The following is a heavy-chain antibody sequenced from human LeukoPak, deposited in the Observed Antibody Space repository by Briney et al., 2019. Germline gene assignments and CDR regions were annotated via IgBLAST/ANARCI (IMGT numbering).Heavy chain of an antibody. Sequence: GGSLRLSCAASGFTFSSYSMNWVRQAPGKGLEWVSYISSSSSTIYYADSVKGRFTISRDNAKNSLYLQMNILSDEDTAVYYCARYQAFDIWGQGKMVTVSS. J-gene: IGHJ3*02. V-gene: IGHV3-48*02. CDR1: GFTFSSYS. CDR3: ARYQAFDI. CDR2: ISSSSSTI.